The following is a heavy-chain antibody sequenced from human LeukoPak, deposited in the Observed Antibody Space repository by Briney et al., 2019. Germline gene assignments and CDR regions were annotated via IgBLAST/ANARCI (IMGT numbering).Heavy chain of an antibody. D-gene: IGHD2-15*01. V-gene: IGHV4-30-4*01. CDR3: ARSVGYCSGGSCYWEYYFDY. Sequence: PSQTLSLTCTVSGGSISSGDYYWSWIRQPPGKGLEWIGYIYYSGSTYYNPSLKSRVTISVDTSKNQFSLKLSSVTAADTAVYYCARSVGYCSGGSCYWEYYFDYWGQGTLVTVSA. J-gene: IGHJ4*02. CDR1: GGSISSGDYY. CDR2: IYYSGST.